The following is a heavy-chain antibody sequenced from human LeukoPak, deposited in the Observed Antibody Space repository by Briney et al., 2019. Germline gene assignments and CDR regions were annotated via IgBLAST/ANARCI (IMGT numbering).Heavy chain of an antibody. Sequence: VASVKVSCKASGYTFTSYDINWVRQATGQGLEWMGWMNPNSGNTGYAQKFQGRVTMTRNTSISTAYMELSSLRSEDTAVYYCARDPTYVYSYRPYFFDYWGQGTLVTVSA. D-gene: IGHD5-18*01. CDR3: ARDPTYVYSYRPYFFDY. V-gene: IGHV1-8*01. J-gene: IGHJ4*02. CDR1: GYTFTSYD. CDR2: MNPNSGNT.